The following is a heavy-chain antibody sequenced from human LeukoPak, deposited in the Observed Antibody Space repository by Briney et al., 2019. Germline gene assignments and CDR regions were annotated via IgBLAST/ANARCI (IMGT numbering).Heavy chain of an antibody. CDR3: ARESETSGWYDY. D-gene: IGHD6-19*01. CDR2: ISGDGGST. J-gene: IGHJ4*02. V-gene: IGHV3-43*02. Sequence: GGSLRLSCGAAGFLFDNYAIHWVRQASGEGLEWVSLISGDGGSTFYADSVRGRLTISRDNTRKSLSLQMSSLRSEDTALYYCARESETSGWYDYWGQGTLVTVSS. CDR1: GFLFDNYA.